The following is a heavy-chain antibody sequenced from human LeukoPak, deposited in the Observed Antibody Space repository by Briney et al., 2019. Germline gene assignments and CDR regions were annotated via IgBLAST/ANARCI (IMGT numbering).Heavy chain of an antibody. CDR2: INPNSGGT. V-gene: IGHV1-2*06. J-gene: IGHJ1*01. CDR3: ARAKLDDCGGVCDQYFQH. CDR1: GYTFTEYY. Sequence: ASVKVSCKASGYTFTEYYMHWVRQAPGQGLEWMGRINPNSGGTNFAQKFQGRVTLTRDTSINTAYMELSSLRSDDTAVYYCARAKLDDCGGVCDQYFQHWGQGTLVTVSS. D-gene: IGHD2-21*02.